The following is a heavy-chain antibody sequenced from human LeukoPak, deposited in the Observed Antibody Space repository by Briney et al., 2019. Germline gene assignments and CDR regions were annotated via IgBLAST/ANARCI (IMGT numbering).Heavy chain of an antibody. CDR2: ISYDGSNK. Sequence: PGRSLRLSCAASGFTFSSYAMHWVRQAPGKGLEWVAAISYDGSNKYYADSVKGRFTISRDNSKNTLYLQMNSLRAEDTAVYYCARDETWRVVVISGVDYWGQGTLVTVSS. CDR3: ARDETWRVVVISGVDY. D-gene: IGHD3-22*01. CDR1: GFTFSSYA. J-gene: IGHJ4*02. V-gene: IGHV3-30-3*01.